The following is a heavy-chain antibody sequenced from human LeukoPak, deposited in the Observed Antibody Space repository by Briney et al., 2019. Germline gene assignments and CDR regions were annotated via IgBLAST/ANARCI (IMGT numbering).Heavy chain of an antibody. CDR3: ARGRYDFWSGLSPFGGYYMDV. Sequence: ASVKVSCKASGYTFSIYNMHWVRQAPGQGLEWMGIINPSGGTSYAQKLQGRITMTRDTSTSTLYTELSRLKSEDTAVYYCARGRYDFWSGLSPFGGYYMDVWGKGTTVTVSS. CDR2: INPSGGT. D-gene: IGHD3-3*01. CDR1: GYTFSIYN. J-gene: IGHJ6*03. V-gene: IGHV1-46*01.